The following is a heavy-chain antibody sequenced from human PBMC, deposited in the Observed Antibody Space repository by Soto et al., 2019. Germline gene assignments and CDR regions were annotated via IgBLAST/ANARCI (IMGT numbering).Heavy chain of an antibody. CDR2: INPNSGGT. J-gene: IGHJ6*02. CDR3: ARVHQPYSSSSVDYYYYGMDA. D-gene: IGHD6-6*01. Sequence: SVKVTCKASGGTFSSYAISWVRQAPGQGLEWMGGINPNSGGTNYAHKLHGRVTXXXXXXXSXXXMXXSMLRSDDTAVYYCARVHQPYSSSSVDYYYYGMDAWGQGTTVTVSS. CDR1: GGTFSSYA. V-gene: IGHV1-2*07.